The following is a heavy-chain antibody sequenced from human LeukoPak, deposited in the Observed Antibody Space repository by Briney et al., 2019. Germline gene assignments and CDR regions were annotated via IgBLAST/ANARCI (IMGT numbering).Heavy chain of an antibody. CDR1: GFTFSSSG. D-gene: IGHD4-23*01. Sequence: PGGSLRLSCAASGFTFSSSGMHWVRQAPGKGLEWVAFIQSDGRNKYYADSVKGRFTISRDNSKNTLYLQMNSLRVEDTAVYYCARGPPELLLDYWGQGTLVTASS. J-gene: IGHJ4*02. CDR3: ARGPPELLLDY. V-gene: IGHV3-30*02. CDR2: IQSDGRNK.